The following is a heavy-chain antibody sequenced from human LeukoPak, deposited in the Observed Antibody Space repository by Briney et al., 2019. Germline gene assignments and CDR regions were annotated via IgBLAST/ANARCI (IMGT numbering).Heavy chain of an antibody. J-gene: IGHJ4*02. CDR2: IKSKTDGASI. Sequence: GGSLRLSCEASEFIFRNYWMSWVRQAPGKGLEWVGRIKSKTDGASIDYAAPAKGRFTISRDDSESTLYLQMNGLRFDDTGVYYCVTEFNYLDDSGGYWGPGTLVAVSS. CDR1: EFIFRNYW. CDR3: VTEFNYLDDSGGY. D-gene: IGHD3-22*01. V-gene: IGHV3-15*01.